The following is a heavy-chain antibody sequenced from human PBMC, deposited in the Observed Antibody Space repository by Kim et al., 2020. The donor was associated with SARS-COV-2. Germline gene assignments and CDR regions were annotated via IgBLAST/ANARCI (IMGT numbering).Heavy chain of an antibody. J-gene: IGHJ4*02. CDR2: ST. CDR3: AKRTPNYFDY. Sequence: STDYADSLKGRFTISRDNSKNTLYLQMSSLRADDTAVYYCAKRTPNYFDYWGQGTLVTVSS. V-gene: IGHV3-23*01.